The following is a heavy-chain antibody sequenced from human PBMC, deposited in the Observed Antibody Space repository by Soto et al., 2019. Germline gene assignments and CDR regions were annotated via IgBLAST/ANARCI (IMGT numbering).Heavy chain of an antibody. CDR2: IYTGGTT. V-gene: IGHV3-66*01. CDR3: ARDYSSYGPFDY. D-gene: IGHD5-18*01. J-gene: IGHJ4*02. Sequence: GGSLRLSCAASGFTFSSYAMNWVRQAPGKGLEWVSVIYTGGTTYYADSVKGRFTISRDNSKNTLYLQMNRLRVEDTAVYYCARDYSSYGPFDYWGQGTLVTVSS. CDR1: GFTFSSYA.